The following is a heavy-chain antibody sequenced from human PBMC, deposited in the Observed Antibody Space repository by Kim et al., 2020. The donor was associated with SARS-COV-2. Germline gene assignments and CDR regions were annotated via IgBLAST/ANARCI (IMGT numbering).Heavy chain of an antibody. V-gene: IGHV1-2*02. CDR3: ARARYDSSGYYCIDY. Sequence: ASVKVSCKASGYTFTGYYMHWVRQAPGQGLEWMGWINPNSGGTNYAQKFQGRVTMTRDTSISTAYMELSRLRSDDTAVYYCARARYDSSGYYCIDYWGQGTLVTVSS. J-gene: IGHJ4*02. CDR1: GYTFTGYY. D-gene: IGHD3-22*01. CDR2: INPNSGGT.